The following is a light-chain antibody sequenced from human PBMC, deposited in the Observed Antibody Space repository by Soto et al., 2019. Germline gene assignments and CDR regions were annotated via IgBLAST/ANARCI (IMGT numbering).Light chain of an antibody. V-gene: IGKV1-5*03. CDR2: KAS. J-gene: IGKJ1*01. CDR1: QSGSTW. CDR3: QHYSADSPWT. Sequence: DIQMTQSPSILAASVGDRVTITCRASQSGSTWVAWFQQKPGKADNVLIYKASRLESGGPSRFSGSGSGTEVTLTISNLQPDDCATYYCQHYSADSPWTFGQGTKVEVK.